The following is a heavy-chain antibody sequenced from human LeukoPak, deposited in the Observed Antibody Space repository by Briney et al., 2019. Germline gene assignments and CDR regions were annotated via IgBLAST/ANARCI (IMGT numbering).Heavy chain of an antibody. CDR2: ISSYNGHT. J-gene: IGHJ4*02. CDR1: GYTFTSYG. D-gene: IGHD3-3*01. CDR3: GRVPSTLYDFWSAYFIDY. Sequence: ASVKVSCKASGYTFTSYGLSWVRQAPGQGLQWMGWISSYNGHTKSAQKFQGRVTMTTDTSTSTVYMELRSLRSDDTAVYYCGRVPSTLYDFWSAYFIDYWGQGTLVSVSS. V-gene: IGHV1-18*01.